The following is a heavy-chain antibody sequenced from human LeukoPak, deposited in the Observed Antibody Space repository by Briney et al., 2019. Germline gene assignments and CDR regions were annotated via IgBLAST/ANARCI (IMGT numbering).Heavy chain of an antibody. D-gene: IGHD5-12*01. CDR3: ARVRSGYSGYEALGY. Sequence: EASVKVSCKTSGYTFTGYHMHWVRQAPGQGLEWMGWINPNSDGTTYAQKFQGRVTMTRDTSISTAYMDLSSLRSDDTAVYYCARVRSGYSGYEALGYWGQGTLVTVSS. CDR1: GYTFTGYH. CDR2: INPNSDGT. V-gene: IGHV1-2*02. J-gene: IGHJ4*02.